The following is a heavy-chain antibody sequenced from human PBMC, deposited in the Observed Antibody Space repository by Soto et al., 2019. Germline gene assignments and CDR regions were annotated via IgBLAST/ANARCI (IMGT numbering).Heavy chain of an antibody. D-gene: IGHD2-15*01. V-gene: IGHV1-69*06. CDR3: ARYRRYCSGGSCYYYFDY. Sequence: QVQLVQSGAEVKKPGSSVKVFCKASGGTFSSYAISWVRQAPGQGLEWMGGIIPIFGTANYAQKFQGRVTITADKSTSTAYMELSSLRSEDTAVYYCARYRRYCSGGSCYYYFDYWGQGTLVTVSS. CDR2: IIPIFGTA. CDR1: GGTFSSYA. J-gene: IGHJ4*02.